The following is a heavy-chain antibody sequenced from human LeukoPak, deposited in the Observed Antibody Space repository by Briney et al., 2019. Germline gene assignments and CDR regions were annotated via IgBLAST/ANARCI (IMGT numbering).Heavy chain of an antibody. CDR1: GFTFSSYN. V-gene: IGHV3-48*04. CDR3: ARDITMVRGVSYGMDV. J-gene: IGHJ6*02. Sequence: GGSLRLSCAASGFTFSSYNMNWVRQAPGKGLEWVSYISSSSGTIYYADSVKGRFTISRDNAKNSLYLQMNSLRAEDTAVYYCARDITMVRGVSYGMDVWGQGTTVTVSS. CDR2: ISSSSGTI. D-gene: IGHD3-10*01.